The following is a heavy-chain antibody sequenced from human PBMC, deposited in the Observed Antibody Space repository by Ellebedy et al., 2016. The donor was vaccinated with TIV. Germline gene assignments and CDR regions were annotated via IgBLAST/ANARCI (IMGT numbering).Heavy chain of an antibody. CDR3: TRDTAYSSTLDV. CDR1: GFTFSNAW. CDR2: IKSKIDGGTT. D-gene: IGHD6-13*01. V-gene: IGHV3-15*01. J-gene: IGHJ6*04. Sequence: GGSLRLXXEASGFTFSNAWMSWVRQAPGKGLEWVGRIKSKIDGGTTDYAAPVKGRFTISKDDSKNTLYLQMNSLKSEDTAVYYCTRDTAYSSTLDVWGKGTTVTVSS.